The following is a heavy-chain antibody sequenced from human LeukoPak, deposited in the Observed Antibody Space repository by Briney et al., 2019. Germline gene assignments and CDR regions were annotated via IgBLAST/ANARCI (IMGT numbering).Heavy chain of an antibody. CDR2: INPNSGGT. CDR3: ARDSGSYYPGGEYYFDY. D-gene: IGHD1-26*01. Sequence: ASVKVSCTSSGYTFTGYYMHWVRQAPAQGLEWMGWINPNSGGTNYAQKFQGRGTMTRDTSISTAYMELSRLRSDDTAVYYCARDSGSYYPGGEYYFDYWGQGTLVTVSS. CDR1: GYTFTGYY. J-gene: IGHJ4*02. V-gene: IGHV1-2*02.